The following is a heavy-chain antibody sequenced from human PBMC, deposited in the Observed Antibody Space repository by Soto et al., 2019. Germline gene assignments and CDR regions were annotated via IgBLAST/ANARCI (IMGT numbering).Heavy chain of an antibody. J-gene: IGHJ6*02. CDR2: FDPEDGET. V-gene: IGHV1-24*01. CDR3: ATEKRLGATPKEYYYYGMDV. D-gene: IGHD1-26*01. CDR1: GYTLTELS. Sequence: ASVKVSCKVPGYTLTELSMHWVRQAPGKGLEWMGGFDPEDGETIYAQKFQGRVTMTEDTSTDTAYMELSSLRSEDTAVYYCATEKRLGATPKEYYYYGMDVWGQGTTVTVSS.